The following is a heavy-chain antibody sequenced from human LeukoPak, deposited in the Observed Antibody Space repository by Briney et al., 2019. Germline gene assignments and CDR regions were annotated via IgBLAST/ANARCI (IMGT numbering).Heavy chain of an antibody. V-gene: IGHV1-18*01. D-gene: IGHD3-16*01. CDR1: GYTFTSYG. CDR3: ASDDYDYVWGSGFDY. CDR2: ISAYNGNT. Sequence: ASVKVSCKSSGYTFTSYGISWVRQAPEQGLEWMGWISAYNGNTNYAQKLQGRVTMTTDTSTSTAYMELRSLRSDDTAVYYCASDDYDYVWGSGFDYWGQGTLVTVSS. J-gene: IGHJ4*02.